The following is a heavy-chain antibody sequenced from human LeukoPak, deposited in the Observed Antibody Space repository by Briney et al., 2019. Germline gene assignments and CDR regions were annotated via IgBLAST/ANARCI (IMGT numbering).Heavy chain of an antibody. V-gene: IGHV4-34*01. D-gene: IGHD2-15*01. J-gene: IGHJ4*02. CDR3: ASLFPFIEVVVRAFDY. CDR2: INHNGGT. Sequence: SETLSLTCAVYGGSFSGYFWSWIRQPPGKGLEWIGDINHNGGTNYNPSLKSRVTISVDTSKNQFSLKLSSVTAADTAVYYCASLFPFIEVVVRAFDYGGKEPLATVS. CDR1: GGSFSGYF.